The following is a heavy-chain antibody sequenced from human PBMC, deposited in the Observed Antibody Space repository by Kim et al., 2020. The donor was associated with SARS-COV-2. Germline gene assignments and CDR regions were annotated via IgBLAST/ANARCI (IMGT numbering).Heavy chain of an antibody. CDR3: ARRTRYSSSWYDWFDP. J-gene: IGHJ5*02. V-gene: IGHV1-46*01. D-gene: IGHD6-13*01. Sequence: KCQGRVTMTRDTSTSTVYMELSSLRSEDTAVYYCARRTRYSSSWYDWFDPWGQGTLVTVSS.